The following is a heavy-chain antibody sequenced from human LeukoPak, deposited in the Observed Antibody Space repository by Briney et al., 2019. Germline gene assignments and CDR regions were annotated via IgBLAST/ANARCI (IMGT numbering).Heavy chain of an antibody. J-gene: IGHJ5*02. V-gene: IGHV3-48*04. D-gene: IGHD4-17*01. CDR3: AREKDDHGDPGPLDA. CDR2: ISISTSSI. Sequence: GGSLRLSCAASGFTFSSYNMNWVRQAPGKGLEWVSYISISTSSIYYADSVKGRFTISRDNAANTLFLQMSSLRPEDTAVYYCAREKDDHGDPGPLDAWGQGALVTVSS. CDR1: GFTFSSYN.